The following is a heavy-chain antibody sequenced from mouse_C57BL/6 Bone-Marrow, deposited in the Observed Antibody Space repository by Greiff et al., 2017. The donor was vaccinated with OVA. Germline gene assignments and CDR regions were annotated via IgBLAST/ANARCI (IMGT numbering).Heavy chain of an antibody. J-gene: IGHJ2*01. CDR2: IYPRSGNT. CDR1: GYTFTSSG. D-gene: IGHD1-1*02. V-gene: IGHV1-81*01. CDR3: ARHWWYYFDY. Sequence: VQLQQSGAELARPGASVKLSCKASGYTFTSSGISWVKQRTGQGLEWIGEIYPRSGNTYYNEKFKGKATLTADKSSSTAYMELRSLTSEDSAVYFCARHWWYYFDYWGQGTTLTVSS.